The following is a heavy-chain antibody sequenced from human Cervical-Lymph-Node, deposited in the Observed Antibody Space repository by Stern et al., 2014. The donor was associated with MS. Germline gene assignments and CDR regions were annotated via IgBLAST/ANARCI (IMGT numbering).Heavy chain of an antibody. Sequence: QVQLVESGAEVKKPGSSGKVSCKASGGTFSTYVISWVRQAPGQGLEWMGGLIPIFGAANYAQKFQGRVTIIADESTSTAYLELSSLRAEDTAVYYCARGKTGDPNFDYWGQGTLVTVSS. CDR1: GGTFSTYV. CDR2: LIPIFGAA. J-gene: IGHJ4*02. V-gene: IGHV1-69*01. CDR3: ARGKTGDPNFDY. D-gene: IGHD7-27*01.